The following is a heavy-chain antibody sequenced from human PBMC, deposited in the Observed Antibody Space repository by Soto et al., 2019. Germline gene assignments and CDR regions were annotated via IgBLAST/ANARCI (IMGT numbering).Heavy chain of an antibody. CDR2: IKLDGSER. J-gene: IGHJ4*02. CDR3: ARGYY. V-gene: IGHV3-7*01. D-gene: IGHD2-15*01. CDR1: GFTFSSVRSYW. Sequence: EVQLVESGGGLVQPGGSLRLSCAASGFTFSSVRSYWMSWVRQAPGKGLEWVANIKLDGSERYYVGSVKGRFTISRDDGRNSLYLQMNSLRAEDTAIYYCARGYYWGQGTLVSGSS.